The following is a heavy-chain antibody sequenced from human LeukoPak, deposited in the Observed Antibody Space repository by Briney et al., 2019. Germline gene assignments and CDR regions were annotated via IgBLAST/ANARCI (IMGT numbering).Heavy chain of an antibody. V-gene: IGHV4-4*08. J-gene: IGHJ4*02. CDR3: ARDKPFGDGFDY. CDR2: IYTSGST. D-gene: IGHD3-10*01. Sequence: SETLSLTCAVYGGSFSGYYWSWIRQPPGKGLEWIGYIYTSGSTNYNPSLKSRVTMSVDTSKNQLSLKLSSVTAADTAVYYCARDKPFGDGFDYWGQGTLVTVSS. CDR1: GGSFSGYY.